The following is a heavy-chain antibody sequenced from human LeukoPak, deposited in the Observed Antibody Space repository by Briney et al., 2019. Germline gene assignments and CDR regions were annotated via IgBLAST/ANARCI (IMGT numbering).Heavy chain of an antibody. Sequence: ASVKVSCKVSGYTFTDYYMHWVRQAPGKGLEWMGLVYPEDGETIYAEKFQGRVTITADESTSTAYMELSRLRSDDTAVYYCARDGDDYGDYVIDYWGQGTLVTVSS. D-gene: IGHD4-17*01. CDR1: GYTFTDYY. CDR3: ARDGDDYGDYVIDY. V-gene: IGHV1-69-2*01. CDR2: VYPEDGET. J-gene: IGHJ4*02.